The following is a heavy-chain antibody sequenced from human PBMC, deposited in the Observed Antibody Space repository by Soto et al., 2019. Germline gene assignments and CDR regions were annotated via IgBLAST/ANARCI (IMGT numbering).Heavy chain of an antibody. D-gene: IGHD3-22*01. V-gene: IGHV3-23*01. CDR2: ISGSGGST. CDR1: GFTFSSYA. CDR3: AKPRLDSSGTYDAFDI. J-gene: IGHJ3*02. Sequence: GGSLRLSCAASGFTFSSYAMSWVRQAPGKGLEWVSAISGSGGSTYYADSVKGRFTISRDNSKNTLYLQMNSLRAEDTAVYYCAKPRLDSSGTYDAFDIWGQGTMVTVSS.